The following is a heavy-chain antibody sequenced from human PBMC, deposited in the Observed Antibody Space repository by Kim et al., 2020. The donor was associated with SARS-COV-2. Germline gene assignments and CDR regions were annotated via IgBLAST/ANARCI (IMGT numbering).Heavy chain of an antibody. J-gene: IGHJ3*02. V-gene: IGHV3-23*01. D-gene: IGHD2-15*01. CDR3: AKDAPVCSGGSCYSGDAFDI. CDR2: ISGSGGST. Sequence: GGSLRLSCAASGFTFSSYAMSWVRQAPGKGLEWVSAISGSGGSTYYADSVKGRFTISRDNSKNTLYLQMNSLRAEDTAVYYCAKDAPVCSGGSCYSGDAFDIWGQGTMVTVSS. CDR1: GFTFSSYA.